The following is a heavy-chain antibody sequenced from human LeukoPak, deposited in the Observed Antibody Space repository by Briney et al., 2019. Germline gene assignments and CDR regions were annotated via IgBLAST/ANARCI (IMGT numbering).Heavy chain of an antibody. D-gene: IGHD2-2*01. J-gene: IGHJ6*03. CDR2: MNPNSGNT. CDR1: GYTFTSYD. CDR3: ASQVPAAGPYYYYMDV. V-gene: IGHV1-8*01. Sequence: ASVKVSCKASGYTFTSYDINWVRQATGQGLEWMGWMNPNSGNTGYAQKFQGRVTMTRNTSISTAYMELSSLRSEDTAVYYCASQVPAAGPYYYYMDVWGKGTTVTVSS.